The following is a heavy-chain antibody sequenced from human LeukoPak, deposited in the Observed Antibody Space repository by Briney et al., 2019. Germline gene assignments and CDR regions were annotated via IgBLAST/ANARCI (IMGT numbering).Heavy chain of an antibody. J-gene: IGHJ4*02. V-gene: IGHV4-39*02. CDR2: IYYSGNT. CDR3: ARDHGSSLSLKD. D-gene: IGHD6-6*01. CDR1: GGSISNSPYY. Sequence: PSETLSLTCTVPGGSISNSPYYWGWIRQPPGKGLEWIASIYYSGNTYYNPSLKSRVTISVDTSKNQFSLKLTSVTAADTAVYYCARDHGSSLSLKDWGQGTLVTVSS.